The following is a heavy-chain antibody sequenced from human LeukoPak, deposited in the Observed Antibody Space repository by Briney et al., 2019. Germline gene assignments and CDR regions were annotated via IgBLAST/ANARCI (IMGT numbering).Heavy chain of an antibody. D-gene: IGHD2-21*01. V-gene: IGHV3-23*01. CDR1: GFTFSSYA. J-gene: IGHJ3*02. CDR2: ISGSGGST. Sequence: GGSLRLSCAASGFTFSSYAMSWVRQAPGKGLDWVSAISGSGGSTYYADSVKGRFTISRDNSKNTLYLQMNSLRAEDTAGYCGVKVGLAGDSFDIWGQGTMVTVSS. CDR3: VKVGLAGDSFDI.